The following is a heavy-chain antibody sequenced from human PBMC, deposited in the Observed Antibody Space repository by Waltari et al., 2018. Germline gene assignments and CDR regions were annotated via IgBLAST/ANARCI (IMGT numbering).Heavy chain of an antibody. Sequence: QVQLVQSGAEVKKSGASVKVSCKASGYSFTGYAMHWVRQAPGQGLEWMGWINAGNGKTKYSHNFQGRVTLTRDTSATTAYMELTSLRSEDTAVYYCAREGQWPTWGQGTMVTVSS. CDR1: GYSFTGYA. V-gene: IGHV1-3*01. CDR3: AREGQWPT. J-gene: IGHJ3*01. D-gene: IGHD6-19*01. CDR2: INAGNGKT.